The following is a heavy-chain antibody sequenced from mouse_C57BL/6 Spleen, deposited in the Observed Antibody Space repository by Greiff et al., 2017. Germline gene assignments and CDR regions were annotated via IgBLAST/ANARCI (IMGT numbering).Heavy chain of an antibody. J-gene: IGHJ4*01. CDR2: INPSSGYT. CDR1: GYTFTSYT. V-gene: IGHV1-4*01. CDR3: ARKNEGDY. Sequence: VKLMESGAELARPGASVKMSCKASGYTFTSYTMNWVKQRPGQGLEWIGYINPSSGYTKYNQKFKDKATLTADKSSSTAYMQLSSLTSEDSAVYYCARKNEGDYWGQGTSVTVSS.